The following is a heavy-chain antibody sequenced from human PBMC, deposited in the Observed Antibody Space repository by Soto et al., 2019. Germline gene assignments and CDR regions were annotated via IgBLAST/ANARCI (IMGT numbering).Heavy chain of an antibody. V-gene: IGHV3-13*01. CDR2: LSYAGDT. Sequence: HPGGSLRLSCAASGFTLSTYDMHWVRQATGKGLEWVAALSYAGDTYYPGSVKGRFTVSRESAKNTLYLQMNSLRAEDTAVYYCGKTQVKRYSSGWYVGYYYGMDVWGQGTTVTVSS. CDR1: GFTLSTYD. D-gene: IGHD6-19*01. CDR3: GKTQVKRYSSGWYVGYYYGMDV. J-gene: IGHJ6*02.